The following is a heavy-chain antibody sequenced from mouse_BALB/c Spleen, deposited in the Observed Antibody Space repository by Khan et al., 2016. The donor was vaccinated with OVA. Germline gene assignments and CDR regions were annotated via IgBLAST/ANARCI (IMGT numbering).Heavy chain of an antibody. Sequence: EVQLVESGPPLMKSGASVKISCKASGYSFTSYYIPWVMQSLGTILEWIGYIDPFSGGTTYNQKFKGKATLTVDKSSSTSYIHLSNLTSEDSAVYYCTRHGYVAWFTYWGQGTLVTVSA. CDR3: TRHGYVAWFTY. D-gene: IGHD2-2*01. J-gene: IGHJ3*01. V-gene: IGHV1-31*01. CDR1: GYSFTSYY. CDR2: IDPFSGGT.